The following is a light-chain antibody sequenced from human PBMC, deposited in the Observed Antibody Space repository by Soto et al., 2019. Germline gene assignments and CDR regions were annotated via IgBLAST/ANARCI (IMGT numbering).Light chain of an antibody. V-gene: IGLV2-11*01. CDR2: DVT. CDR1: SSDVGGYDY. CDR3: CSYAGTYTFYV. J-gene: IGLJ1*01. Sequence: QSVLTQPRSVSGSPGQSVTISCTGTSSDVGGYDYVSWYQQHPGKAPKLMIYDVTKRPSGVPDRFSGSRSGNTASLTISGLQAEDDADYNCCSYAGTYTFYVFGTETKVTVL.